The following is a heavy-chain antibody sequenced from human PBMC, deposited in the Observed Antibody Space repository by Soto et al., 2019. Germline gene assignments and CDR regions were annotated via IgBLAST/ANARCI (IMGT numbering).Heavy chain of an antibody. J-gene: IGHJ4*02. CDR3: AKDHPVIEVVKVFEY. Sequence: PGGSLRLSCAASGFTFSSYAMSWVRQAPGKGLDWVSAISGSGTKTHYADPVKGRFTISRDNSKNTLYLQMNSLRAEDTAVYYCAKDHPVIEVVKVFEYWGRGALVTVSS. V-gene: IGHV3-23*01. CDR1: GFTFSSYA. D-gene: IGHD3-22*01. CDR2: ISGSGTKT.